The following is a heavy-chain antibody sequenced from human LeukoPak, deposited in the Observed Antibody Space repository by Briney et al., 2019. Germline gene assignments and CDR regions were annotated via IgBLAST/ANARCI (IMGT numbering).Heavy chain of an antibody. D-gene: IGHD6-19*01. CDR1: GFTFGSYS. V-gene: IGHV3-21*01. CDR3: ASEGSSGWYGMFDY. Sequence: KTGGSLRLSCAASGFTFGSYSMNWVRQAPGKGLEWVSSISSSSSYIYYADSVKGRFTISRDNAKNSLYLQMNSLRAEDTAVYYCASEGSSGWYGMFDYWGQGTLVTVSS. CDR2: ISSSSSYI. J-gene: IGHJ4*02.